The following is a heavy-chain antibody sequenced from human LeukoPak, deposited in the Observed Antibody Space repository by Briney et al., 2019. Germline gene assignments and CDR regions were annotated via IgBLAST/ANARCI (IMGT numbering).Heavy chain of an antibody. V-gene: IGHV4-39*01. CDR3: ARHRPLVVAATLGDFDN. CDR2: FSYNVNT. CDR1: GGSTSSNNYY. J-gene: IGHJ4*02. D-gene: IGHD2-15*01. Sequence: SETLSLTCTVSGGSTSSNNYYWGWIRQFPGKGLQWIGSFSYNVNTYYNPSLKSRGAISVDTSKNQFSLKMSSVTAADTAVYYCARHRPLVVAATLGDFDNWGQGTLVTVSS.